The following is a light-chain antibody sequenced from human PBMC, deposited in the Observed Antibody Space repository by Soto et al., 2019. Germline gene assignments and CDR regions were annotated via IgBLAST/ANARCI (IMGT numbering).Light chain of an antibody. Sequence: SALTQPASVSGSPGQSITISCTGTSGDVGNYNLVSWYQQHPGKAPKLMIYEGSKRPSGVSNRFSGTKSGNTASLTISILQAEDEADYYCCSYAGSSTYVFGTGTKVTVL. CDR2: EGS. J-gene: IGLJ1*01. CDR3: CSYAGSSTYV. CDR1: SGDVGNYNL. V-gene: IGLV2-23*01.